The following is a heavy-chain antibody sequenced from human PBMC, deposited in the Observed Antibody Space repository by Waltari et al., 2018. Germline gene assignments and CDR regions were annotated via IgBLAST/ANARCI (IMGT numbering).Heavy chain of an antibody. CDR1: GGTFSSYA. V-gene: IGHV1-69*14. J-gene: IGHJ4*02. CDR2: VIPIFGTA. D-gene: IGHD3-10*01. Sequence: QVQLVQSGAEVKKPGSSVKVSCKASGGTFSSYAISWVRQAPGQGLEWMGSVIPIFGTAKYAQKFQGRVTITADKSTSTAYMELSSLRSEDTAVYYCATAPKTRMVQGVIIEGFDYWGQGTLVTVSS. CDR3: ATAPKTRMVQGVIIEGFDY.